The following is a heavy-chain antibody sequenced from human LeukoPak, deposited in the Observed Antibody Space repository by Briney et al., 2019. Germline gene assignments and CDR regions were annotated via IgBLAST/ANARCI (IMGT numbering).Heavy chain of an antibody. CDR1: GFTFSNYG. CDR3: ARDEYIHGDLTNFDS. J-gene: IGHJ4*02. V-gene: IGHV3-48*04. Sequence: RPGRSLRLSCAASGFTFSNYGMHWVRQAPGKGLEWVSYISSSGSMISDADSVKGRFTISRDNAKKSLYLQMNSLRAEDTAVYYCARDEYIHGDLTNFDSWGQGTLVIVSS. CDR2: ISSSGSMI. D-gene: IGHD4-17*01.